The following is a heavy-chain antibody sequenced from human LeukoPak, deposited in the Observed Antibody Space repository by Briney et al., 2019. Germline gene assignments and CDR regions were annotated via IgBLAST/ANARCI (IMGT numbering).Heavy chain of an antibody. CDR3: AGGDRNGWYFYY. CDR1: GFTFSSYA. D-gene: IGHD6-19*01. Sequence: QPGGSLRLSCAASGFTFSSYAMSWVRQAPGKGLEWVSAISGSGGSTYYADSVKGRFTISRDNSKNTLYLQMNSLRAEDTALYLCAGGDRNGWYFYYWGQGTLVTVSS. V-gene: IGHV3-23*01. J-gene: IGHJ4*02. CDR2: ISGSGGST.